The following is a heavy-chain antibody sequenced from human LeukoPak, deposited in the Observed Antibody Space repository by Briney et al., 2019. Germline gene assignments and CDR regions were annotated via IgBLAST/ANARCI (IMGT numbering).Heavy chain of an antibody. J-gene: IGHJ4*02. CDR3: ARYHSTWGLNY. CDR2: IYYSGST. CDR1: GASISSITYY. D-gene: IGHD2-2*01. Sequence: PSETLSLTCTVSGASISSITYYWGWIRQPPGKGLEWIGSIYYSGSTYYTTSLKSRVTISIDTSNNQFSLKLTSVAAADTAVYYCARYHSTWGLNYWGQGTLVTVSS. V-gene: IGHV4-39*01.